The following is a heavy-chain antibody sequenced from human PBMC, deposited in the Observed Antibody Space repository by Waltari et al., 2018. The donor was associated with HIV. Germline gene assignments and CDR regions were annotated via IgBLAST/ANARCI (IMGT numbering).Heavy chain of an antibody. Sequence: QVQLVESGGGLVKPGGSLRLSCAASGLTFSDYYMSWIRQAPGKGLEWVSYISGSGTSPYYIESVKGRFTISRDNARDSVYLQMSNLRPEDTAVYYCASKSTGWYADWGQGTLVTVSS. D-gene: IGHD6-19*01. V-gene: IGHV3-11*01. CDR1: GLTFSDYY. CDR3: ASKSTGWYAD. J-gene: IGHJ4*02. CDR2: ISGSGTSP.